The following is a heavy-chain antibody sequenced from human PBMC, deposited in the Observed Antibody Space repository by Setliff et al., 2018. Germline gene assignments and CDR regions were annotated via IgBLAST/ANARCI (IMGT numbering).Heavy chain of an antibody. CDR1: GDSINPYY. CDR2: FYHSGSM. D-gene: IGHD3-10*01. Sequence: SETLSLTCSVSGDSINPYYWSWIRQPPGKGLEWIGYFYHSGSMNYNPSLKGRVTMSVDTSNNQLSLKLTSVSAADTAVYYCARAYYYGSGNSHKYYMDVWGKGTAVTVSS. J-gene: IGHJ6*03. V-gene: IGHV4-4*09. CDR3: ARAYYYGSGNSHKYYMDV.